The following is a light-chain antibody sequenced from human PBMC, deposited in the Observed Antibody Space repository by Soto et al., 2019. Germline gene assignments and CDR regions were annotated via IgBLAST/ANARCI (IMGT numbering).Light chain of an antibody. CDR3: QHYATSLFT. V-gene: IGKV3-20*01. J-gene: IGKJ3*01. CDR2: ATF. Sequence: EIVLTQSPDTLSLSPGERATLSCRASQSISDSNLAWYQQRPGQPPRLLIYATFISATGVPDRFIGSGSGTEFTLTIGRLAPEDFAVFFCQHYATSLFTLGPGTRVDIK. CDR1: QSISDSN.